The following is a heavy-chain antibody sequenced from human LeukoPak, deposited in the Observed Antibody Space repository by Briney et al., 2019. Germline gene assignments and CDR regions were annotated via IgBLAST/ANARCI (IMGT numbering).Heavy chain of an antibody. Sequence: GGSLRLSCAASGFTFSGSAMHWVRQASGKGLEWVGRIRSKANSYATAYAASVRGSFTISRDDSKNTAYLQMNSLKTEDPAVYYCTSNTATPWSDAFDIWGQGTMVTVSS. V-gene: IGHV3-73*01. D-gene: IGHD5-18*01. CDR1: GFTFSGSA. J-gene: IGHJ3*02. CDR3: TSNTATPWSDAFDI. CDR2: IRSKANSYAT.